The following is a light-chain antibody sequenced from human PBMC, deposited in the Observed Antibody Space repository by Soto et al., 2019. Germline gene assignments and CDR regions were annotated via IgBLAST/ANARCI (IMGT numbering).Light chain of an antibody. J-gene: IGKJ1*01. CDR3: QQYGGSPRT. CDR2: GAS. CDR1: QSIGGNF. V-gene: IGKV3-20*01. Sequence: EIVLTQSPGTLSLSPGEGATLSCRASQSIGGNFLAWYQQRRGQAPRXXIHGASNRETGIPDRFSGSGSGTECTLTITRLEPEDFAVDYCQQYGGSPRTFGQGTQVDIK.